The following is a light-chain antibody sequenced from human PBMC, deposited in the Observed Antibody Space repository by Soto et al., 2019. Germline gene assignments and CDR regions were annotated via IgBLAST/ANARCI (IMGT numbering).Light chain of an antibody. Sequence: EIVMAQSPATLSVSPGEGATLSCRASQSVRGNLAWYQQKPGQAPSLLICGASTRASGIPTRFSGAGSGAEFTLTISSLQSEDSAVYFCQQYIDWPRTFGGGTRVDIK. J-gene: IGKJ4*01. V-gene: IGKV3D-15*01. CDR1: QSVRGN. CDR3: QQYIDWPRT. CDR2: GAS.